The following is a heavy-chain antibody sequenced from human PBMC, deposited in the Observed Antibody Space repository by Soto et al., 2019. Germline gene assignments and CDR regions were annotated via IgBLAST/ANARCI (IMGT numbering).Heavy chain of an antibody. J-gene: IGHJ4*02. CDR1: GYTFTSYG. V-gene: IGHV1-18*01. Sequence: QVQLVQSGAEVKKPGASVKVSCKASGYTFTSYGISWVRQAPGQGLEWMGWISAYNGNTNYAQKLQGRVTMTTDTSPSKAYMGLGGLRSDDTAVYYWARGLNKGGSYYYGSGGYYNVLDYWGQGTLVTVSS. CDR3: ARGLNKGGSYYYGSGGYYNVLDY. CDR2: ISAYNGNT. D-gene: IGHD3-10*01.